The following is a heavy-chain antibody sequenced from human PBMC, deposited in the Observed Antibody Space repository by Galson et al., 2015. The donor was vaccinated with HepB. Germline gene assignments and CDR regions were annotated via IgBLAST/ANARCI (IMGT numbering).Heavy chain of an antibody. CDR1: GFTFSNYW. Sequence: SLRLSCAASGFTFSNYWMHWVRQTPGKGLVWVSRIHSAGSSTDYADSVKGRFTISRDNAKNTLDLQMNSLRAEDTAMYYCARAPPSYYGSDGYWDSAFDTWGQGTMVTVSS. V-gene: IGHV3-74*01. J-gene: IGHJ3*02. CDR2: IHSAGSST. D-gene: IGHD3-10*01. CDR3: ARAPPSYYGSDGYWDSAFDT.